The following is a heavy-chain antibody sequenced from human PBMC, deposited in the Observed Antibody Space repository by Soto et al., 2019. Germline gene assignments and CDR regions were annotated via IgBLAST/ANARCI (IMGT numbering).Heavy chain of an antibody. V-gene: IGHV3-11*01. Sequence: PGGSLRLSCAASGFSLSDYYMSWIRQAPGKGLEWVSYISSSGTTRHYADSVKGRFTISRDDAKNSLYLQLNSLRAEDTAIYYCARDSALDYWGQGSLVTVSS. J-gene: IGHJ4*02. CDR2: ISSSGTTR. D-gene: IGHD1-26*01. CDR3: ARDSALDY. CDR1: GFSLSDYY.